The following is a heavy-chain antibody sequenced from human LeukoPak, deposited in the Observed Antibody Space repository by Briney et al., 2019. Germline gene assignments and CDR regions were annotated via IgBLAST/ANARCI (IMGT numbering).Heavy chain of an antibody. CDR3: ARDDYVWGSYRYGTFDY. D-gene: IGHD3-16*02. CDR1: GYTFTSYG. J-gene: IGHJ4*02. Sequence: ASVKVSCKASGYTFTSYGISWVRQAPGQGLEWMGWISAYNGNTNYAQKLQGRVTMTTDTSTSTAYMELRSLRSDDTAVYYCARDDYVWGSYRYGTFDYWGQGTLVTVSS. CDR2: ISAYNGNT. V-gene: IGHV1-18*01.